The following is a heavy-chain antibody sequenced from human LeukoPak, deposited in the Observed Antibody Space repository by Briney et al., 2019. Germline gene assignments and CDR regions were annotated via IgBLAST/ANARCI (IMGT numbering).Heavy chain of an antibody. J-gene: IGHJ3*02. D-gene: IGHD3-22*01. V-gene: IGHV4-39*01. Sequence: SETLSLTCTVSGGSISSSSYYWGWIRQPPGKGLEWIGSIYYSGSTYYNPSPKSRVTISVDTSKNQFSLKLSSVTAADTAVYYCARHGGLEYCDSSGYYLETFDIWGQGTMVTVSS. CDR1: GGSISSSSYY. CDR2: IYYSGST. CDR3: ARHGGLEYCDSSGYYLETFDI.